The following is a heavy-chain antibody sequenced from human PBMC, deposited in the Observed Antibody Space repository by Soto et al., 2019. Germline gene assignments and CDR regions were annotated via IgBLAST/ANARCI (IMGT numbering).Heavy chain of an antibody. Sequence: QVQLVESGGGVVQPGRSLRLSCAASGFTFSSYAMHWVRQAPGKGLEWVAVISYDGSNKYYADSVKGRFTISRDNSKNTLYLQMHSLRAEDTAVYYCARFGGVIAVSMHWGQGTLVTVSS. V-gene: IGHV3-30-3*01. D-gene: IGHD3-16*02. CDR1: GFTFSSYA. CDR2: ISYDGSNK. CDR3: ARFGGVIAVSMH. J-gene: IGHJ4*02.